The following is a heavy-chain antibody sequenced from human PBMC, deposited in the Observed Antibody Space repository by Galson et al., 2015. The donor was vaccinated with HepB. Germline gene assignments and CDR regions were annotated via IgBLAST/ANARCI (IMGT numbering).Heavy chain of an antibody. CDR1: GFTFSGYS. J-gene: IGHJ4*02. Sequence: SLRLSCAASGFTFSGYSMNWVRQAPGKGLEWVSYISTRGTSVSYADAVKGRFTVSRDNARNSLYLQMNNLRAEDTAVYYCARLFPNSGSDSYYPWLYDFYYWGQGTLVTVSS. CDR3: ARLFPNSGSDSYYPWLYDFYY. V-gene: IGHV3-48*04. D-gene: IGHD3-10*01. CDR2: ISTRGTSV.